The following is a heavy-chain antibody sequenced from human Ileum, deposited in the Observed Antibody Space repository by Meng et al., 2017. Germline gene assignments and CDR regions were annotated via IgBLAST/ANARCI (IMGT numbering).Heavy chain of an antibody. J-gene: IGHJ4*02. V-gene: IGHV3-74*01. D-gene: IGHD6-19*01. CDR1: GFSFSSSW. Sequence: VGAGGGLVQPGGSLSLSCAACGFSFSSSWMNWVRQPQGKGLMWVARINSDGTIANSADSVKGRFTISRDNAKNTLYLQMNSLRAEDTAVYYCARAIEVAGTGGYYWGQGTLVTVSS. CDR3: ARAIEVAGTGGYY. CDR2: INSDGTIA.